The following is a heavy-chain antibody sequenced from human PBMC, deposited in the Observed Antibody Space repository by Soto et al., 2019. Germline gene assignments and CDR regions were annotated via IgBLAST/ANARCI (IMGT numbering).Heavy chain of an antibody. Sequence: ASVKVSCKAPGYNFANYGITWVRQAPGQGLEWMGWISAYNGNINYAQRVRGRVTLTTDTSATTAYMELRSLRSDDTAVYYCARDLRRYCSNGVCDGMDVWGQGTTVTVS. CDR3: ARDLRRYCSNGVCDGMDV. CDR1: GYNFANYG. J-gene: IGHJ6*02. V-gene: IGHV1-18*01. CDR2: ISAYNGNI. D-gene: IGHD2-8*01.